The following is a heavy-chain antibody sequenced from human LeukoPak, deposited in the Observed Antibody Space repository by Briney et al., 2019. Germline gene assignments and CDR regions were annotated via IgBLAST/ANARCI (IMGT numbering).Heavy chain of an antibody. CDR2: IYWDDDK. CDR1: GFSLSTGGPG. J-gene: IGHJ1*01. V-gene: IGHV2-5*02. CDR3: AHYSSYDSSGYPPQH. D-gene: IGHD3-22*01. Sequence: KVCGPTPAKPTQPLTPTCTFSGFSLSTGGPGVGWIRRPPGKALEWLTLIYWDDDKRYSPSLKSRLTITKDTSKNQVALTMTNMNPVDTATYYCAHYSSYDSSGYPPQHWGQGTLVTVSS.